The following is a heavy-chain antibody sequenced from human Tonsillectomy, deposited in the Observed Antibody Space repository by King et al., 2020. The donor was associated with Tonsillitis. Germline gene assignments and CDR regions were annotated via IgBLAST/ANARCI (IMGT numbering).Heavy chain of an antibody. CDR3: ARCVDFVVVPAATHYYSGMDA. J-gene: IGHJ6*02. V-gene: IGHV4-59*01. CDR1: GGSISGYY. D-gene: IGHD2-2*01. CDR2: IYYSGST. Sequence: VQLQESGPGLVKPSETLSLTCTVSGGSISGYYWNWIPQPPGKGLEWIGYIYYSGSTNYNPPLKSRVTITVDTSKNQFSLKLTSVTAADTAVYYCARCVDFVVVPAATHYYSGMDAWGQGTTVTASS.